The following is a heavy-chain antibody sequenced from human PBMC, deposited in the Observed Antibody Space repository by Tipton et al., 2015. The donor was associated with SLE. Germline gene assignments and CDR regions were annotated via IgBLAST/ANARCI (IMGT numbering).Heavy chain of an antibody. J-gene: IGHJ3*02. CDR3: ARVRRGSSRVDAFDI. V-gene: IGHV3-21*01. Sequence: GSLRLSCAASGFTFSTYSMNWVRQAPGKGLEWVSSITSTSSYTYYTDSVKGRFTISRDNAENSLYLQMNSLRAEDTAVYYCARVRRGSSRVDAFDIWGQGTMVTVSS. CDR2: ITSTSSYT. CDR1: GFTFSTYS. D-gene: IGHD6-13*01.